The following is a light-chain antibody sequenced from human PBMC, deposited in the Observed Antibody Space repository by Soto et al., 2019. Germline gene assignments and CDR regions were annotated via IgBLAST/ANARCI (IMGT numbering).Light chain of an antibody. Sequence: DLQMTQSPSSLSASVGDRVTITCRASQNINTYLNWYQQKPGKVPKLLIYAASSLQSGVPSRFSGSGSGTDFTLSISSLQPEDFATYYCQQSYTTPHTFGGGTKVEIK. CDR1: QNINTY. CDR2: AAS. J-gene: IGKJ4*01. V-gene: IGKV1-39*01. CDR3: QQSYTTPHT.